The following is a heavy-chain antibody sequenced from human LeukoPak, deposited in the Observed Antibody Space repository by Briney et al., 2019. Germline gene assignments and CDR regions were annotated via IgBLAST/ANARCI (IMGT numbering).Heavy chain of an antibody. J-gene: IGHJ4*02. D-gene: IGHD3-3*01. Sequence: ASVKVSCKTSGGNSNFFAINWVRQAPGQGLEWMGVIKPMFGTGSIPNIATGDYAQKFQGRLSMNADESSTTAYMELSSLRSGDTAVYFCAREIFDSTSGVSQGFDYWGQGTLVTVSS. CDR1: GGNSNFFA. V-gene: IGHV1-69*13. CDR3: AREIFDSTSGVSQGFDY. CDR2: IKPMFGTG.